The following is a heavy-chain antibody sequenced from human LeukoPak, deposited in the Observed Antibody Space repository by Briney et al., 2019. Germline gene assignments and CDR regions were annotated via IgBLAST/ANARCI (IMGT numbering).Heavy chain of an antibody. CDR3: ARDHLGIAAAGPLYYFDY. V-gene: IGHV4-34*01. CDR2: INHSGST. J-gene: IGHJ4*02. D-gene: IGHD6-13*01. Sequence: SETLSLTCAVYGGSFSGYYWSWIRQPPGKGLEWIGEINHSGSTNYNPSLKSRVTISVDTSKNQFSLKLSSVTAADTAVYYCARDHLGIAAAGPLYYFDYWGQGTLVTVSS. CDR1: GGSFSGYY.